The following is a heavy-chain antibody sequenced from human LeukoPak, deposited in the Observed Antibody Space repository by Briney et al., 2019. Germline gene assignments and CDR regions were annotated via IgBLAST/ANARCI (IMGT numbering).Heavy chain of an antibody. CDR2: INPSGGST. CDR3: ARDYYDSSGYYWGIHGYYYYYMDV. CDR1: GYTFTSYY. Sequence: ASVKVSCKASGYTFTSYYMHWVRQAPGQGLEWMGIINPSGGSTSYAQKFQGRVTMTRDMSTSTVYMELSSLRSEDTAVYYCARDYYDSSGYYWGIHGYYYYYMDVWGKGTTVTVSS. V-gene: IGHV1-46*01. D-gene: IGHD3-22*01. J-gene: IGHJ6*03.